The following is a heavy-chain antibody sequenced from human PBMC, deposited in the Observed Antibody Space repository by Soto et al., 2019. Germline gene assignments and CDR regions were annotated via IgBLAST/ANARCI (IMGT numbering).Heavy chain of an antibody. V-gene: IGHV3-23*01. J-gene: IGHJ4*02. Sequence: GGTRVLSGSASGFTFSSYAMSWVGQAPGKGLEWVSAISGSGGSTYYADSVKGRFTISRDNAKNSLYLQMSTQRAEDTAVYYCAKPREAYNILEYWGQGALVTVSS. CDR2: ISGSGGST. CDR3: AKPREAYNILEY. D-gene: IGHD1-1*01. CDR1: GFTFSSYA.